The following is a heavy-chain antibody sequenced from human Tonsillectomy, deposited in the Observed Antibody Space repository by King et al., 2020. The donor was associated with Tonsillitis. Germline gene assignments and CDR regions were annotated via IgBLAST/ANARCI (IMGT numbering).Heavy chain of an antibody. CDR2: IIPIFGTA. J-gene: IGHJ4*02. D-gene: IGHD5-18*01. V-gene: IGHV1-69*01. CDR1: GGTFSSYA. Sequence: QLVQSGAEVKKPGSSAKVSCKASGGTFSSYAISWVRQAPGQGLEWMGGIIPIFGTANYAQKFQGRVTMTADECTSTTYMELSSRRSEDTDVYYCAGAMATAPSLRFPRKFDSGSQGTLVTVSA. CDR3: AGAMATAPSLRFPRKFDS.